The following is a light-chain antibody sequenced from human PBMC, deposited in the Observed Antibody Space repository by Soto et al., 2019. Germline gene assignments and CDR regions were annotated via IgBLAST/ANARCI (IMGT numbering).Light chain of an antibody. V-gene: IGKV3-15*01. CDR2: GAS. J-gene: IGKJ5*01. CDR1: QSLNTD. Sequence: EILMTQSPDSLSVSPGETATLSCRASQSLNTDLAWYQQKPGQAPRLLLYGASTRATGISTRFSGGGSGTEFTLTISGLQSEDSAVYYCQQYKSWPPITFGPGTRLEI. CDR3: QQYKSWPPIT.